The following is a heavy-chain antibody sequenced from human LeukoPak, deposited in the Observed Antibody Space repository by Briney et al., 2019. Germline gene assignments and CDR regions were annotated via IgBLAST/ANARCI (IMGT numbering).Heavy chain of an antibody. D-gene: IGHD6-19*01. Sequence: KPSETLSLTCTVSGGSISSSSYYWGWIRQPPGKGLEWIGSIYYSGSTYYNPSLKSRVTISVDTSKNQFSLKLSSVTAADTAVYYCARPISGWYYFDHWGQGTLVTVSS. CDR2: IYYSGST. CDR3: ARPISGWYYFDH. V-gene: IGHV4-39*01. J-gene: IGHJ4*02. CDR1: GGSISSSSYY.